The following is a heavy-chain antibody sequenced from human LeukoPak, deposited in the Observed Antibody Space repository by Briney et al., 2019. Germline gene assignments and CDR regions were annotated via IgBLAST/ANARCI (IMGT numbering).Heavy chain of an antibody. CDR3: AKVRRRESSSWFDP. CDR2: ISGSGGST. V-gene: IGHV3-23*01. Sequence: GGSLRLSCAASGFTFSSYAMSWVRQAPGKGLEWVSAISGSGGSTNYADSVKGRFTTSRDNSKNTLYLQMNSLRAEDTAVYYCAKVRRRESSSWFDPWGQGTLVTVSS. J-gene: IGHJ5*02. CDR1: GFTFSSYA. D-gene: IGHD6-13*01.